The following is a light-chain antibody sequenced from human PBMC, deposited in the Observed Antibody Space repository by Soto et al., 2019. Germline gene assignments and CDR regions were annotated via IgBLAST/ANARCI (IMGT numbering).Light chain of an antibody. V-gene: IGLV2-14*01. J-gene: IGLJ2*01. Sequence: QSVLTQPASVSGSPGQSITISCTGTSSDVGGYDYVAWYQQHPGEPPKLMIYDVSNRPSGVSNRFSGSRSGNTASLTISGLQAEDEADYYCSSYSSRSVVFGGGTQLTVL. CDR1: SSDVGGYDY. CDR2: DVS. CDR3: SSYSSRSVV.